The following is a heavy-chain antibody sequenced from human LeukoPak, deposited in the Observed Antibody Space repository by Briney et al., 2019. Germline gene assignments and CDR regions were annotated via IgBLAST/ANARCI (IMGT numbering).Heavy chain of an antibody. V-gene: IGHV3-21*01. Sequence: GGSLRLSCAASGFTFSSYSMNWVRQAPGKGLEWVSSISISSSYIYYADSVKGRFTISRDNAKNSLYLQMNSLRAEDTAVYYCARGIRNSWIQLWRPFDYWGQGTLVTVSS. CDR3: ARGIRNSWIQLWRPFDY. CDR1: GFTFSSYS. D-gene: IGHD5-18*01. J-gene: IGHJ4*02. CDR2: ISISSSYI.